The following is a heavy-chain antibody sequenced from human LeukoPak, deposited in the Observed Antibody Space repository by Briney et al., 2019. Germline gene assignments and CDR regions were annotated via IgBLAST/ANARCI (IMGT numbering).Heavy chain of an antibody. CDR2: LYYSGST. CDR1: GGSISSYS. Sequence: AETLSLTSSASGGSISSYSWSWFRQTPAKGLEWIGYLYYSGSTNSNPSLTGLVTMSVVKSKNHFTLKLRSVTAADTAVYYCARGGSGISNAFDIWGQGTMVTVSS. D-gene: IGHD3-10*01. V-gene: IGHV4-59*01. J-gene: IGHJ3*02. CDR3: ARGGSGISNAFDI.